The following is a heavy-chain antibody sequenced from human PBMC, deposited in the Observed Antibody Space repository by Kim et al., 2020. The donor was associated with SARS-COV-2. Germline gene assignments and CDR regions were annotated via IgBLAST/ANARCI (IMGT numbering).Heavy chain of an antibody. J-gene: IGHJ4*02. Sequence: AQKFQGWVTMTRDTSISTAYMELSRLRSDDTAVYYCARGFGDYGQYYFDYWGQGTLVTVSS. CDR3: ARGFGDYGQYYFDY. V-gene: IGHV1-2*04. D-gene: IGHD4-17*01.